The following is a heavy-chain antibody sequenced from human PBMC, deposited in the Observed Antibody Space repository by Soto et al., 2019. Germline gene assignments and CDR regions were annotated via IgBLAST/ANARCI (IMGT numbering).Heavy chain of an antibody. CDR2: FSSGGGGT. J-gene: IGHJ4*02. CDR1: GFTFSNYA. CDR3: TKANRYCSGANCFTFDY. D-gene: IGHD2-15*01. V-gene: IGHV3-23*01. Sequence: GGSLRLSCAASGFTFSNYAMSWVRQAPGKGLEWVSTFSSGGGGTYYADSVKGRFTISRDNSKNTLSLQMNSLRAEDTAVYYCTKANRYCSGANCFTFDYWGLGTLVTVSS.